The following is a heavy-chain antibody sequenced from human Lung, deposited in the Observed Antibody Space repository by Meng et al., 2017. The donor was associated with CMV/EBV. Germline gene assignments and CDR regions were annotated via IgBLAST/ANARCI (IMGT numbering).Heavy chain of an antibody. D-gene: IGHD1-14*01. CDR3: ARDGDPGAETPDDFDI. J-gene: IGHJ3*02. V-gene: IGHV3-30-3*01. Sequence: SCADSGFTFSSYAMHWVRQAPGKGLEWVAVISYDGSNKSYAASVKGRFIISRDNSKNTLYLQMNSLSFEETAVYYCARDGDPGAETPDDFDIWGQGXLVTVSS. CDR2: ISYDGSNK. CDR1: GFTFSSYA.